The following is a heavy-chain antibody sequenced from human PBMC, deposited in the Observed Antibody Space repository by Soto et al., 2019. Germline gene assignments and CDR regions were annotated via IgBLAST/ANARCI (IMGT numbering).Heavy chain of an antibody. Sequence: PGGSLRLSCAASEFTFSNYAMHWVRQAPGKGLQWLAVISYDGNNKYYADSVEGRFTISRDNSKNTVYLQMNSLRLEDTAVYYCVKTLQYSYGLPHWGQGTLVTVSS. CDR2: ISYDGNNK. CDR1: EFTFSNYA. J-gene: IGHJ4*02. CDR3: VKTLQYSYGLPH. D-gene: IGHD5-18*01. V-gene: IGHV3-30*18.